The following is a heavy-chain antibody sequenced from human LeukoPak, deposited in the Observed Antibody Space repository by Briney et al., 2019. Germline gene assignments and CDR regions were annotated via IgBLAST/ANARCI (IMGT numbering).Heavy chain of an antibody. CDR3: ARGGASIAARRYYYYYYYMDV. CDR1: GYSISSGYY. CDR2: IYHSGST. J-gene: IGHJ6*03. Sequence: PSETLSLTCTVSGYSISSGYYWGWIRPPPGKGLEGVGRIYHSGSTYYNPSLKSRVTISVDTSKNQFSLKLSSVTAADTAVYYCARGGASIAARRYYYYYYYMDVWGKGTTVTVSS. D-gene: IGHD6-6*01. V-gene: IGHV4-38-2*02.